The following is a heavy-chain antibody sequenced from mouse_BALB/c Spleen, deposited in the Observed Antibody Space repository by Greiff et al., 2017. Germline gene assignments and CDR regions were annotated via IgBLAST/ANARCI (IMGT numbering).Heavy chain of an antibody. D-gene: IGHD1-1*01. V-gene: IGHV2-9*02. J-gene: IGHJ4*01. Sequence: QVQLKESGPGLVAPSQSLSITCTVSGFSLTSYGVHWVRQPPGKGLEWLGVIWAGGSTNYNSALMSRLSISKDNSKSQVFLKMNSLQTDDTAMYYCARVFTTDYFAMDYWGQGTSVTVSS. CDR3: ARVFTTDYFAMDY. CDR2: IWAGGST. CDR1: GFSLTSYG.